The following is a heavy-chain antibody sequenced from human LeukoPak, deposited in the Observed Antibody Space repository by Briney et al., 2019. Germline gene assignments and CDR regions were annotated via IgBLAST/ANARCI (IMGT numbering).Heavy chain of an antibody. J-gene: IGHJ4*02. Sequence: GASVKVSCKASGYTFTSYYMHWVRQAPGQGLEWMGWINPNSGGTNYAQKFQGRVTMTRDTSISTAYMELSRLRSDDTAVYYCARDQGYCSSTSCFDAGYWGQGTLVTVSS. CDR2: INPNSGGT. D-gene: IGHD2-2*01. CDR1: GYTFTSYY. V-gene: IGHV1-2*02. CDR3: ARDQGYCSSTSCFDAGY.